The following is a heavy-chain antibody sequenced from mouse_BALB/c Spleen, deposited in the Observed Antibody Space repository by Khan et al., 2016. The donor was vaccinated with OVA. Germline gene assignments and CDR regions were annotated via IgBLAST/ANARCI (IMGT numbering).Heavy chain of an antibody. D-gene: IGHD3-2*02. CDR2: INPGSGDN. V-gene: IGHV1-54*01. CDR3: ARSGYGFGAY. Sequence: VQLQESGAELVRPGTSLKVSCKASGYAFSDYLIEWLKQRPGQGLEWIGMINPGSGDNKFNEKFKAKAALTADKSSRTAYMQLSSLTSDDSAVYFCARSGYGFGAYWGQGTLVTVSA. CDR1: GYAFSDYL. J-gene: IGHJ3*01.